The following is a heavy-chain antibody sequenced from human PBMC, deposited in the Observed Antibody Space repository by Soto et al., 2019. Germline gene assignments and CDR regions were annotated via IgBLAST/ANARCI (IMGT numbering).Heavy chain of an antibody. J-gene: IGHJ4*02. V-gene: IGHV3-23*01. CDR1: GFTFSSYA. CDR2: ISGSGGST. CDR3: AKERLLWFGELSLSDFDY. D-gene: IGHD3-10*01. Sequence: VQLLESGGGLVQPGGSLRLSCAASGFTFSSYAMSWVRQAPGKGLEWVSAISGSGGSTDYADSVKGRFTISRDNSKNTLYLQMNSLRAEDTAVYYCAKERLLWFGELSLSDFDYWGQGTLVTVSS.